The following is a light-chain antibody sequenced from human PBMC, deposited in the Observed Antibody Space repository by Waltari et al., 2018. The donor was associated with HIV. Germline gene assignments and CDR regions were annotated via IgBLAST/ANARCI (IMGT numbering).Light chain of an antibody. CDR2: STN. J-gene: IGLJ3*02. CDR1: PGSVSTSYY. CDR3: VLYMGSGILV. Sequence: QTVVTQEPSFSVSPGGTVTLTCGLSPGSVSTSYYPTWYLQTPGQPVSMRCCSTNTRSSVVPERVSGSILGNKAALTIPVAQADDESDYYCVLYMGSGILVVGGGTKLTVL. V-gene: IGLV8-61*01.